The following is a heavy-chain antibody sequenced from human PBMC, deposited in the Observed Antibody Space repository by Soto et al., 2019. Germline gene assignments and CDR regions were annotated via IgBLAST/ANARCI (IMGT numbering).Heavy chain of an antibody. CDR2: VYHTGDT. CDR3: AREIVTAGGNNDFDP. D-gene: IGHD2-21*02. CDR1: GGTVASRHW. V-gene: IGHV4-4*02. J-gene: IGHJ5*02. Sequence: PSETLSLPSGVSGGTVASRHWWSWVRQSPGRGLEWIGNVYHTGDTNFHPSLQSRVTFSVDKSNNQFSLRLTSVTAADTAVYFCAREIVTAGGNNDFDPWVPGTLVTGSS.